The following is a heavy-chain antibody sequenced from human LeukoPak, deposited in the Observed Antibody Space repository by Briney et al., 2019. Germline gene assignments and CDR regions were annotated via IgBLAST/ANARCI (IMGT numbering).Heavy chain of an antibody. J-gene: IGHJ3*02. D-gene: IGHD3-16*01. CDR1: GYTFTGYY. CDR3: AREHVGGAFDI. V-gene: IGHV1-2*02. Sequence: ASVKVSCKASGYTFTGYYMHWVRQAPGQGLEWMGWINPNSGGTSYAQKFQGRVTMTRDTSISTAYMELSRLRSDDTAVYYCAREHVGGAFDIWGQGTMVTVSS. CDR2: INPNSGGT.